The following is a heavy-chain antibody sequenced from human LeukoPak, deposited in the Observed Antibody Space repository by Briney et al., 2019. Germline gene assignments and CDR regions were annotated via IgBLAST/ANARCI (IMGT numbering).Heavy chain of an antibody. CDR3: AIDRYSSGRYTFDY. V-gene: IGHV3-11*06. CDR1: GIPFSDYY. Sequence: GSLRLSCVVSGIPFSDYYMNWIRQTPGKGLEWISYISASSSYTDYADSVKGRFTISRDNAQNALFLQMNSLRAEDTAVYYCAIDRYSSGRYTFDYWGQGTLVTVSS. CDR2: ISASSSYT. J-gene: IGHJ4*02. D-gene: IGHD6-19*01.